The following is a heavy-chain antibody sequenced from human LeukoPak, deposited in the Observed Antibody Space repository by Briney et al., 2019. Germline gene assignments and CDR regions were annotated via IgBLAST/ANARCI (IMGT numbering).Heavy chain of an antibody. V-gene: IGHV4-39*07. Sequence: SETLSLTCTVSGGSISSSSYYWGWIRQPPGKGLEWIGSIYYSGSTYYNPSLKSRVTISVDTSKNQFSLELSSVTAADTAVYYCARVPHSGWYKYYFDYWGQGTLVTVSS. CDR3: ARVPHSGWYKYYFDY. CDR2: IYYSGST. CDR1: GGSISSSSYY. J-gene: IGHJ4*02. D-gene: IGHD6-19*01.